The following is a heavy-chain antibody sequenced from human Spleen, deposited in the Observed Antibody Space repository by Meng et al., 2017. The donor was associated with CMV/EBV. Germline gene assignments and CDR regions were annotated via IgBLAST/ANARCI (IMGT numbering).Heavy chain of an antibody. CDR3: VGRALDF. J-gene: IGHJ4*02. CDR1: GFTFSSYA. V-gene: IGHV3-23*01. CDR2: ISGSGGST. Sequence: ETLSLTCAASGFTFSSYAMSWVRQAPGKGLEWVSAISGSGGSTYYADSVKGRFTISRDNSKNTLYLQMSSLRVEDTAVYYCVGRALDFWGQGTVVTVSS.